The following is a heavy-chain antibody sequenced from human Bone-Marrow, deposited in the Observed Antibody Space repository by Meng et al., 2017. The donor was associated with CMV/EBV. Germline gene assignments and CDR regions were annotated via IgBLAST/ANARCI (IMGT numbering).Heavy chain of an antibody. CDR2: IYYSGST. J-gene: IGHJ6*02. CDR3: ARARCSSTSCYTRGEDYYYYYGMDV. D-gene: IGHD2-2*02. V-gene: IGHV4-59*01. Sequence: SETLSLTCTVSGGSISSYYWSWIRQPPEKGLEWIGYIYYSGSTNYNPSLKSRVTISVDTSKNQFSLKLSSVTAADTAVYYCARARCSSTSCYTRGEDYYYYYGMDVWGQGTTVTVSS. CDR1: GGSISSYY.